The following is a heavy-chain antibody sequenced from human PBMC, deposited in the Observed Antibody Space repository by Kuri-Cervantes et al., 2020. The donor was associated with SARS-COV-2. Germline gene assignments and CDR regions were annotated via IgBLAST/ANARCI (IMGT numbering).Heavy chain of an antibody. CDR2: ISGSGGST. D-gene: IGHD2-2*01. CDR1: GFTFSSYA. J-gene: IGHJ6*03. V-gene: IGHV3-23*01. CDR3: AKKGVGSSTSTVYYYYYMDV. Sequence: ETLSLTCAASGFTFSSYAMSWVRQAPGKGLEWVSAISGSGGSTYYADSVKGRFTISRDNSKNTLYLQMNSLRAEDTAVYYCAKKGVGSSTSTVYYYYYMDVWGKGTTVTVSS.